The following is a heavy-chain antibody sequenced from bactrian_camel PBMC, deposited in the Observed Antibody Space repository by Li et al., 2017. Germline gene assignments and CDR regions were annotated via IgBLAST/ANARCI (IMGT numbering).Heavy chain of an antibody. CDR1: GYTFNTY. J-gene: IGHJ4*01. CDR3: AADYRRDVCSRGVFEY. D-gene: IGHD5*01. CDR2: IDTGDGST. V-gene: IGHV3S31*01. Sequence: DVQLVESGGGSALAGGSVRLSCAASGYTFNTYSWFRQAPGQEREGVAAIDTGDGSTYYLNSVEGRFTISHDNAKNTLYLEMNSLKPEDTAMYYCAADYRRDVCSRGVFEYWGQGTQVTVS.